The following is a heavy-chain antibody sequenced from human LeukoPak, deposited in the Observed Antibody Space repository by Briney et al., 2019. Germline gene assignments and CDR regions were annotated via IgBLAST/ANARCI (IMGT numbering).Heavy chain of an antibody. CDR3: ARGGRWLPYYFDY. D-gene: IGHD5-24*01. CDR1: GGSFSGYY. J-gene: IGHJ4*02. Sequence: PSETLSLTXAVYGGSFSGYYWSWIRQPPGKGLEWIGEINHSGSTNYNPSLKSRVTISVDPSKNQFSLKLSSVTVADTAAYYCARGGRWLPYYFDYWGQGTLVTVSS. CDR2: INHSGST. V-gene: IGHV4-34*01.